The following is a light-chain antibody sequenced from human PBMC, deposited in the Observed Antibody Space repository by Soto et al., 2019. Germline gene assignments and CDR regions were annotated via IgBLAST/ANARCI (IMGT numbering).Light chain of an antibody. CDR2: VAS. CDR1: QSVSSNY. CDR3: QQYGSSPLT. V-gene: IGKV3-20*01. Sequence: EIVLTQSPGTLSLSPGERATLSCRASQSVSSNYLAWYQQKPGQAPRVLIYVASSRATGIPDRFSGSGSGIDFTLTSSSLEPEDFAVYYCQQYGSSPLTFGQGTLLEMK. J-gene: IGKJ5*01.